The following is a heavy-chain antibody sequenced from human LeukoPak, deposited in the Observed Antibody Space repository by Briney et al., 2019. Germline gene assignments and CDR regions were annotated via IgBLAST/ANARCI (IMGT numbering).Heavy chain of an antibody. CDR1: GFTFSDYY. J-gene: IGHJ3*02. CDR2: ISSRSSYT. CDR3: ARIILTGPIGAFDI. D-gene: IGHD3-9*01. V-gene: IGHV3-11*03. Sequence: GGSLRLSCAASGFTFSDYYMSWIRQAPGKGLEWVSYISSRSSYTKYADSVKGRFTIFRDNAKNSLYLQMNSLRAEDTAVYYCARIILTGPIGAFDIWGQGTMVTVSS.